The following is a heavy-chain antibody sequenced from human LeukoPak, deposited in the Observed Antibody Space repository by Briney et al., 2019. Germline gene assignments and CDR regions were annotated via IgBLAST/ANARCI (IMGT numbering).Heavy chain of an antibody. V-gene: IGHV4-4*07. CDR3: ARDRYYDTSVTDAFDI. J-gene: IGHJ3*02. CDR1: GGSISSYY. CDR2: ICSSGST. Sequence: SETLSLTCTVSGGSISSYYWSWIRQPAGKGREWIGRICSSGSTNYNPSLKSRVTMSVDTSKNQFSLTLSSVTAADTAVYYCARDRYYDTSVTDAFDIWGQGTMVTVSS. D-gene: IGHD3-22*01.